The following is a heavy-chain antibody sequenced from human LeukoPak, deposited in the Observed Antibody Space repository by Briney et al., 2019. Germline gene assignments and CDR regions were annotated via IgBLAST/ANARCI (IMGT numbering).Heavy chain of an antibody. J-gene: IGHJ6*03. CDR1: GGSISSYY. CDR2: IYYSGST. CDR3: ARLITFGGVIVTYYMDV. Sequence: SETLSLTCTVSGGSISSYYWSWIRQPPGKGLEWIGYIYYSGSTNYNPSLKSRVTIAVDTSKNQFSLKLSSVTAADTAVYYCARLITFGGVIVTYYMDVWGKGTTVTVSS. D-gene: IGHD3-16*02. V-gene: IGHV4-59*01.